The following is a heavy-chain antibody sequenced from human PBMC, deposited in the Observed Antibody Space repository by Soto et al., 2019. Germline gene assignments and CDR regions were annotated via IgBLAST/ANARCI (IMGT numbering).Heavy chain of an antibody. Sequence: WGSLRLSCAACGLTFSGAWMNWVRQAPGKGLEWVGRIKIDGETTDYAAPVKGRFTLSRGDSENTVFLQLNSLKIEDTGVYYCTSVASAWDVVHWGQGTLVTVSS. CDR1: GLTFSGAW. V-gene: IGHV3-15*01. CDR3: TSVASAWDVVH. CDR2: IKIDGETT. J-gene: IGHJ4*02. D-gene: IGHD6-19*01.